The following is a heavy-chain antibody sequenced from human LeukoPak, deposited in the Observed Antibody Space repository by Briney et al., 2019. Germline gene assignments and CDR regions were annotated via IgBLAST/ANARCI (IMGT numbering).Heavy chain of an antibody. V-gene: IGHV4-59*01. CDR1: GGSISSYY. D-gene: IGHD3-10*01. CDR3: AILYGSGSLGAFDI. J-gene: IGHJ3*02. CDR2: IYYSGST. Sequence: SETLSLTCTVSGGSISSYYWSWIRQPPGKGLEWIGYIYYSGSTNYNPSLKSRVTISVDTSKNQFSLKLSSVTAADTAVYYCAILYGSGSLGAFDIWGQGTMVTVPS.